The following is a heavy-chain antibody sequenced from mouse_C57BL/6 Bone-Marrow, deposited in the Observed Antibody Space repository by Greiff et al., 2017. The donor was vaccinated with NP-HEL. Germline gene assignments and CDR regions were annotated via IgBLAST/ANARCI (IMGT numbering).Heavy chain of an antibody. CDR2: IHPSDSDT. Sequence: QVQLQQPGAELVKPGASVKVSCKASGYTFTSYWMHWVKQRPGQGLEWIGRIHPSDSDTNYNQKFKGKATLTVDTSSSTAYMQLRSLTSEDSAVYYCAIPGRFAYWGQGTLVTVSA. CDR3: AIPGRFAY. CDR1: GYTFTSYW. J-gene: IGHJ3*01. D-gene: IGHD4-1*01. V-gene: IGHV1-74*01.